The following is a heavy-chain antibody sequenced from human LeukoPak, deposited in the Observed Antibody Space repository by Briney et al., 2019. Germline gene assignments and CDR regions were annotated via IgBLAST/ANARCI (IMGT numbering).Heavy chain of an antibody. D-gene: IGHD2-15*01. CDR1: GGSITSYY. Sequence: SETLSLTCTVSGGSITSYYWSWIRQPPGKGLEWIGSIYYSGSTNYNPSLKSRVTISVDTSKNQFSLKLSSVTAADTAVYYCARVGGDCSGGSCYGPRTAGNFDYWGQGTLVTVSS. J-gene: IGHJ4*02. CDR2: IYYSGST. V-gene: IGHV4-59*01. CDR3: ARVGGDCSGGSCYGPRTAGNFDY.